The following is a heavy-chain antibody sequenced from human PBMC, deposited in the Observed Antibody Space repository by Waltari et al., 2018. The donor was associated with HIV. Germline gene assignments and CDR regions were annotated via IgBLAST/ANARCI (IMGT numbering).Heavy chain of an antibody. CDR2: LNPSGGAT. CDR1: GYFFSSYY. CDR3: AKDRQQYSYFGMDV. D-gene: IGHD1-1*01. J-gene: IGHJ6*02. V-gene: IGHV1-46*01. Sequence: QVHLVQSGAEVKKPGASVKVSCKTSGYFFSSYYIHWVRQAPGQGLDWRGVLNPSGGATKYAQKFQGRVTMTTDTSTSTVYMELTNLRSEDTAVYYCAKDRQQYSYFGMDVWGQGTTVTVSS.